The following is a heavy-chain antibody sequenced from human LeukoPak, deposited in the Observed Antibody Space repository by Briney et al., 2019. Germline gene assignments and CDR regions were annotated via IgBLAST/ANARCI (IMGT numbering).Heavy chain of an antibody. D-gene: IGHD3-10*01. CDR1: GFTFSSYA. Sequence: GGSLRLSCAASGFTFSSYAMHWVRQAPGKGLEWVAVISYDGSNKYCADSVKGRFTISRDNSKNTLYLQMNSLRPEDTAVYYCAKDRISMVRSSDIDNWGQGTLVTVSS. CDR3: AKDRISMVRSSDIDN. J-gene: IGHJ4*02. CDR2: ISYDGSNK. V-gene: IGHV3-30-3*01.